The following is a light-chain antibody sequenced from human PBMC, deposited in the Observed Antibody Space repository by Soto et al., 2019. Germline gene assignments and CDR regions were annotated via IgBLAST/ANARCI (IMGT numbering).Light chain of an antibody. J-gene: IGKJ4*01. V-gene: IGKV3-11*01. CDR3: QQRSIWPLT. CDR2: DAS. Sequence: PGERASLSCRASQRVDNYLAWYQQKPGHAPRLLIYDASNRATGIPARFSGSGFGTDFTLTISSLEPEDFAVYYCQQRSIWPLTFGGGTKVEIK. CDR1: QRVDNY.